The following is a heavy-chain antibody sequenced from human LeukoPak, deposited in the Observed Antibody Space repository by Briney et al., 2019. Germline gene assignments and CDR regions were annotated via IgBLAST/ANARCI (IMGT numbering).Heavy chain of an antibody. V-gene: IGHV4-30-4*07. CDR1: GGSISSGGYS. D-gene: IGHD6-19*01. Sequence: PSQTLSLTCAVSGGSISSGGYSWSWIRQPPGRGLEWIGYIYYSGSTYYNPSLKSRVTISVDTSKNQFSLKLSSVTAADTAVYYCARVAYSSGWYADYWGQGTLVTVSS. CDR2: IYYSGST. CDR3: ARVAYSSGWYADY. J-gene: IGHJ4*02.